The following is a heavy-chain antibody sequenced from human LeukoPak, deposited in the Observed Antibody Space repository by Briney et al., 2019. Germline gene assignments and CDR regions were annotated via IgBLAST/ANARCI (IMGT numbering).Heavy chain of an antibody. J-gene: IGHJ4*02. CDR1: GFTFSSYA. Sequence: GGSLRLSCAASGFTFSSYAMHWVRQAPGKGLEYVSAISSNGGSTYYANSVKGRFTISRDNAKNSLYLQMSSLRAEDTAVYYCAREDGSYYFPPLDYWGQGTLVTVSS. D-gene: IGHD1-26*01. V-gene: IGHV3-64*01. CDR3: AREDGSYYFPPLDY. CDR2: ISSNGGST.